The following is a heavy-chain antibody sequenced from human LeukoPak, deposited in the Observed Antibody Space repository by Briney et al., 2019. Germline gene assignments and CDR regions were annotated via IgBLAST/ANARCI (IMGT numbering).Heavy chain of an antibody. D-gene: IGHD6-13*01. CDR3: ATGPRQQLVRNAFDT. Sequence: GASVKVSCKASGGTFSSYAISWVRQAPGQGLEWMGGIIPIFGAANYAQKFQGRVTITADESTSTAYMELSSLRSEDTAVYYCATGPRQQLVRNAFDTWGQGTMVTVSS. CDR2: IIPIFGAA. V-gene: IGHV1-69*13. CDR1: GGTFSSYA. J-gene: IGHJ3*02.